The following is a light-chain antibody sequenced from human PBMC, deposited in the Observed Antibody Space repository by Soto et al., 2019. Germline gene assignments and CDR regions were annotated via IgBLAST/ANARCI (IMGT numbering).Light chain of an antibody. Sequence: DIQMTQSPSTLSASVGDRVTITCRASQSISSWLSWYQQKPGKAPKLLIYDASSLQSGVPSRFSGSGSGTEFTLTISSLQPDDFATYFCQQYNTYSGYTFAQGTKLEIK. CDR1: QSISSW. CDR3: QQYNTYSGYT. CDR2: DAS. J-gene: IGKJ2*01. V-gene: IGKV1-5*01.